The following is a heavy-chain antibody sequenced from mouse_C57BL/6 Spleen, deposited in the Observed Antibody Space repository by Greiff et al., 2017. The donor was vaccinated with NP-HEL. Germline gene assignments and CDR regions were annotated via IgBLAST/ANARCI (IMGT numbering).Heavy chain of an antibody. D-gene: IGHD1-1*01. CDR2: INPNYGTT. CDR3: ARPYYGSSYVASY. J-gene: IGHJ3*01. CDR1: GYSFTDYN. V-gene: IGHV1-39*01. Sequence: VHVKQSGPELVKPGASVKISCKASGYSFTDYNMNWVKQSNGKSLEWIGVINPNYGTTSYNQKFKGKATLTVDQSSSTAYMQLNSLTSEDSAVYYCARPYYGSSYVASYWGKGTLVTVSA.